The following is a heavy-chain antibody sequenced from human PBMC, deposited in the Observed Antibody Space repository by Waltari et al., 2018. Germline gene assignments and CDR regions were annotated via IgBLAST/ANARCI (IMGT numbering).Heavy chain of an antibody. Sequence: QVQLQESGPGLVKPSQTLSLTCTVPGASIRSGGDYWTWIRQHPGKGLEWIGYIYYSGSTYYNPSLKSRVTISVDTSKNQFSLKLSSVTAADTAVYYCARGSYGSGTHLDYWDQGTLVTVSS. CDR1: GASIRSGGDY. CDR2: IYYSGST. J-gene: IGHJ4*02. D-gene: IGHD3-10*01. CDR3: ARGSYGSGTHLDY. V-gene: IGHV4-31*03.